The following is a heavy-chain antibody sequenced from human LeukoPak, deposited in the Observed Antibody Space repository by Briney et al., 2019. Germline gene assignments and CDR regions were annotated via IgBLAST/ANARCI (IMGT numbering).Heavy chain of an antibody. J-gene: IGHJ4*02. CDR1: GGSFIGYY. Sequence: SETLSLTCAVYGGSFIGYYWSWIRQPPGKGLEWIGEINHSGSTNYNPSLKSRVTISVDTSKNQFSLKLSSVTAADTAVYYCARGRSVLRYFDWLSRAYYFDYWGQGTLVTVSS. CDR2: INHSGST. D-gene: IGHD3-9*01. CDR3: ARGRSVLRYFDWLSRAYYFDY. V-gene: IGHV4-34*01.